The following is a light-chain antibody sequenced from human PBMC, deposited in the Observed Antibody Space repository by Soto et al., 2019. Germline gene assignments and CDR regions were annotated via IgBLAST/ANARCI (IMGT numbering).Light chain of an antibody. J-gene: IGKJ4*01. Sequence: DIQLTQAPSFLSASVGDRVTVTCRSSQGINSYLAWYQQKPGKAPKLLIYTASTLQSGVPSRFSGSGSGTDFTLTSTNLQPDDFAAYYCQQLYTYPLIFGGGTKVEI. CDR3: QQLYTYPLI. V-gene: IGKV1-9*01. CDR2: TAS. CDR1: QGINSY.